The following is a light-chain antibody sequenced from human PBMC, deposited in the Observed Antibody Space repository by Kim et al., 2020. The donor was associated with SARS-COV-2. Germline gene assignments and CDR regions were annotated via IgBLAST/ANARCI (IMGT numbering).Light chain of an antibody. J-gene: IGKJ1*01. CDR1: QTIKNR. CDR2: DAT. CDR3: QESNDGPPLT. Sequence: SPGQRSTPSCRASQTIKNRLGWYQHKPGHAPRLLIYDATTRATGVPARFIGSGSETDFTLTISSLQSEDCAGYYCQESNDGPPLTFGQGTKVDIK. V-gene: IGKV3-15*01.